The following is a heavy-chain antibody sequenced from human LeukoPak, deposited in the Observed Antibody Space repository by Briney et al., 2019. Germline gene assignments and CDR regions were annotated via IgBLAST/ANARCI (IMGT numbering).Heavy chain of an antibody. CDR3: AGCFYDSSGAAFDI. CDR2: FIPIFGSP. CDR1: VPTFTSYA. J-gene: IGHJ3*02. D-gene: IGHD3-22*01. Sequence: SVKVSCKASVPTFTSYAINWVRQAPGQGLEWMGGFIPIFGSPTYAQNFQGRVTFTTDESTYTAYMELSNLRSDDTAVFYCAGCFYDSSGAAFDIWGQGTMVTVSS. V-gene: IGHV1-69*05.